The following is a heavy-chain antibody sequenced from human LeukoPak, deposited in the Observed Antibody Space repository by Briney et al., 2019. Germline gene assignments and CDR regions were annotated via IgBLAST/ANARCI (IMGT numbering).Heavy chain of an antibody. Sequence: GRSLRLSCAASGFTFSSYAMTWVRQAPGKGLEWVSVIYSGGSTTYADSVKGRFAISRDESGTTVFLQMNSLKDEDTGIYYCARGSLEDLSDWGQGTLVTVSS. V-gene: IGHV3-66*01. J-gene: IGHJ4*02. CDR1: GFTFSSYA. CDR2: IYSGGST. D-gene: IGHD1-1*01. CDR3: ARGSLEDLSD.